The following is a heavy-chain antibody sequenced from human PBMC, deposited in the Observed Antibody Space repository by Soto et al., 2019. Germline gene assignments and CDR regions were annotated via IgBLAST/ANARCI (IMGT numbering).Heavy chain of an antibody. V-gene: IGHV1-46*03. Sequence: QVQLVQSGAEVKKPVASVNISCKASGYTFTKFYLHWVRQAPGQGLEWMGVIDPSGGGTTYGQRFHVSRTQTRDTSTSAACMASSTLRSDDTAGYYCAVHFSTSCYDWREPWGQGTLVSVSS. CDR1: GYTFTKFY. CDR3: AVHFSTSCYDWREP. D-gene: IGHD2-2*01. CDR2: IDPSGGGT. J-gene: IGHJ4*02.